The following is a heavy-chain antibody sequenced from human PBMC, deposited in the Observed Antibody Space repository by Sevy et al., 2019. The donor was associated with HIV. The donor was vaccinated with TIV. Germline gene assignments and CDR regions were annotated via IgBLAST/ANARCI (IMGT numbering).Heavy chain of an antibody. V-gene: IGHV3-21*01. J-gene: IGHJ4*02. CDR3: ARVGATDPPGDY. Sequence: GESLKISCAASGFTFSSYSMNWVRQAPGKGLEWVSSISSSSSYIYYADSVKGRFTISRDNAKNSLYLQMNSLRAEDTAVYYCARVGATDPPGDYWGQGTLVTVSS. CDR1: GFTFSSYS. CDR2: ISSSSSYI. D-gene: IGHD1-26*01.